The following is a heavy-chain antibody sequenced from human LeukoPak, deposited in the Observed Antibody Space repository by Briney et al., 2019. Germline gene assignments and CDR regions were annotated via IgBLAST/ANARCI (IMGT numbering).Heavy chain of an antibody. D-gene: IGHD6-13*01. CDR1: GFAFSSYA. CDR2: IKQDGSEK. CDR3: ARDRGRPAGYSSSWYSHYFDY. J-gene: IGHJ4*02. V-gene: IGHV3-7*01. Sequence: GGSLRLSCAASGFAFSSYAMSWVRQAPGKGLEWVANIKQDGSEKYYVDSVKGRFTISRDNAKNSLYLQMNSLRAEDTAVYYCARDRGRPAGYSSSWYSHYFDYWGQGTLVTVSS.